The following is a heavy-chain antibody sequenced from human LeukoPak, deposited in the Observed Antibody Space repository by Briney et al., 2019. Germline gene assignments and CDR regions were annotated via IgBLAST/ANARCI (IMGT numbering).Heavy chain of an antibody. J-gene: IGHJ4*02. CDR2: IIPIFGTA. V-gene: IGHV1-69*13. D-gene: IGHD6-13*01. CDR3: ARGNPMGLAAAGTGLDY. Sequence: SVKVSCKASGGTFSSYAISWVRQAPGQGLEWMGGIIPIFGTANYAQKFQGRVTITADESTSTAYMELSSLRSEDTAVYYCARGNPMGLAAAGTGLDYWGQGTLVTVSS. CDR1: GGTFSSYA.